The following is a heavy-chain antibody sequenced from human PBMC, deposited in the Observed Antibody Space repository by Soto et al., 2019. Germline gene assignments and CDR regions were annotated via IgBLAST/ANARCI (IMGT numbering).Heavy chain of an antibody. CDR2: IIPIFGTA. CDR3: ARDFMGIALYYFDY. J-gene: IGHJ4*02. V-gene: IGHV1-69*06. CDR1: GGTFSSYA. D-gene: IGHD2-21*01. Sequence: QVQLVQSGAEVKKPGSSVKVSCKASGGTFSSYAISWVRQAPGQGLEWMGGIIPIFGTANYAQKFQGRVTITADKSTSTAYMELSSLRSEDTAVYYCARDFMGIALYYFDYWGQGTLVTVSS.